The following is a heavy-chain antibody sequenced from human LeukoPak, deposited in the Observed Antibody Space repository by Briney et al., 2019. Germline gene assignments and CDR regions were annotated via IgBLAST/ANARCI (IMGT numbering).Heavy chain of an antibody. J-gene: IGHJ6*02. V-gene: IGHV4-61*02. CDR3: ARGSSTRLYGMDV. CDR1: GGSISSGSYY. D-gene: IGHD2-2*01. Sequence: SQTLSLTCTVSGGSISSGSYYWSWIRQPAGKGLEWIGRIYTSGSTNYNPSLKSRVTISVDTSKNQFSLKLSSVTAADTAVYYCARGSSTRLYGMDVWGQGTTVTVSS. CDR2: IYTSGST.